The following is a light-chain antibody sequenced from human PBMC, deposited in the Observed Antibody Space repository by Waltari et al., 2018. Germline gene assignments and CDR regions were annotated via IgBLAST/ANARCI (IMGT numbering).Light chain of an antibody. J-gene: IGLJ3*02. CDR3: YSTADNNWV. CDR2: KGS. Sequence: SYELTQPSSVSVSPGQTATITCSGDVLAKKYGRWLQQKPGQAPVVVIDKGSERPSGIPGRFSGSASGATVTLTITGAQFEDEADYYCYSTADNNWVFGGGTKLTVL. V-gene: IGLV3-27*01. CDR1: VLAKKY.